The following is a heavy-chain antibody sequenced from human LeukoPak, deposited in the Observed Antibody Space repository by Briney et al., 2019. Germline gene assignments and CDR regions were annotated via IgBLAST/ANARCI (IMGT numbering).Heavy chain of an antibody. V-gene: IGHV3-21*01. CDR2: ISDTSTYI. CDR1: GFTFSSYS. D-gene: IGHD5-12*01. Sequence: GGSLRLSCAASGFTFSSYSLNWVRQAPGKGLEWVSSISDTSTYIYYADSVKGRFTISRDNAKNSLYLQMNSLRAEDTAVYYCARGLHSGYDLDYWGQGTLVTVSS. J-gene: IGHJ4*02. CDR3: ARGLHSGYDLDY.